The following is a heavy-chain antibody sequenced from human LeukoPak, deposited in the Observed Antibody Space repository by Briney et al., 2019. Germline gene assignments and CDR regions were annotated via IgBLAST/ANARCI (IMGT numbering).Heavy chain of an antibody. CDR1: GFTFSSYW. CDR2: IKQDGSEK. V-gene: IGHV3-7*03. Sequence: GGSLRLSCAASGFTFSSYWMTWVRQAPGKGLEWVANIKQDGSEKYYVDSVKGRFTISRDNAKDSLYLQMNSLRAEDTAVYYCAREYTGYDFDYWGQGTLVTVSS. CDR3: AREYTGYDFDY. D-gene: IGHD5-12*01. J-gene: IGHJ4*02.